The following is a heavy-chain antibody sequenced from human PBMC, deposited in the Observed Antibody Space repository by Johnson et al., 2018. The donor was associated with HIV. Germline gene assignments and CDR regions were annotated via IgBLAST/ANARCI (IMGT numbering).Heavy chain of an antibody. J-gene: IGHJ3*02. CDR1: GFTVSSNY. Sequence: EVQLVESGGGLIQPGGSLRLSCAASGFTVSSNYMDWVRQAPGKGLEWVGRTRNKANSYPTEYAASVKGRFTISRDDSKNSLYLQMNSLKTEDTAVYYCARVGQQSNAFDIWGQGTMVTVSS. CDR3: ARVGQQSNAFDI. D-gene: IGHD6-13*01. CDR2: TRNKANSYPT. V-gene: IGHV3-72*01.